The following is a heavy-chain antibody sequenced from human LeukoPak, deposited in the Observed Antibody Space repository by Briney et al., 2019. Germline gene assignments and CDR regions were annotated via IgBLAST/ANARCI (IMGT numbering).Heavy chain of an antibody. J-gene: IGHJ4*02. D-gene: IGHD3-3*01. CDR1: GFTFSSYA. CDR3: AKDSAIFGVVIIPLDY. CDR2: ISGSGGST. V-gene: IGHV3-23*01. Sequence: GGSLRLSCAASGFTFSSYAMSWVRQAPGKGLDWVSAISGSGGSTYYADSVKGRFTISRDNSKNTLYLQMNSLRAEDTAVYYCAKDSAIFGVVIIPLDYWGQGTLVTVSS.